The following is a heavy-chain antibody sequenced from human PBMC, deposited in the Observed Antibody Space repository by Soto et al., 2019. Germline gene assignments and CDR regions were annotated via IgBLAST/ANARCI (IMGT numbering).Heavy chain of an antibody. J-gene: IGHJ4*02. Sequence: GGSLRLSCAASGFTFSSYWMSWVRQAPGKGLEWVANIKQDGSEKYYVDSVKGRFTISRDNAKNSLYLQMNSLRAEDTAVYYCARVDGSGGSFPFRSFDYWGQGTLVTVSS. V-gene: IGHV3-7*01. CDR2: IKQDGSEK. CDR3: ARVDGSGGSFPFRSFDY. D-gene: IGHD2-15*01. CDR1: GFTFSSYW.